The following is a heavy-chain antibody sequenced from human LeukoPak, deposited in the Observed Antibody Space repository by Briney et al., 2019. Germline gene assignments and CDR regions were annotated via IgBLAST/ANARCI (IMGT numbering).Heavy chain of an antibody. CDR3: AKDLYCSSTSCPFDY. Sequence: GRSLRLSCAASGFTFSSYPIHWVRHTPGKGLEWVALISYDGNNKYYADSVKGRFTMSRDNSKNTLYLQMNSLRAEDTAVYYCAKDLYCSSTSCPFDYWGQGTLVTVSS. CDR1: GFTFSSYP. D-gene: IGHD2-2*01. V-gene: IGHV3-30*01. J-gene: IGHJ4*02. CDR2: ISYDGNNK.